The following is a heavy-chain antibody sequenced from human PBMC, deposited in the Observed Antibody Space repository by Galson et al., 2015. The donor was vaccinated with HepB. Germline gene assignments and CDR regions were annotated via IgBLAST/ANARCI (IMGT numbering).Heavy chain of an antibody. Sequence: SETLSLTCTVSGVSISNSNFYWGWIRQPPGKGLECIGNIYYSGNTHYNPSLKSRVTMSVDTSKNQFSLRLTSVTAADTAVYYCARLGFLGFFDSLPTWFDPWGQGTLVTVSS. D-gene: IGHD3-3*01. V-gene: IGHV4-39*01. CDR3: ARLGFLGFFDSLPTWFDP. CDR2: IYYSGNT. CDR1: GVSISNSNFY. J-gene: IGHJ5*02.